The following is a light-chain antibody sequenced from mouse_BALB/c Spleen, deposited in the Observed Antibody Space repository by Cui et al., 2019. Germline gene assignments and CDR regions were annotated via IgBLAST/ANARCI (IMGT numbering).Light chain of an antibody. J-gene: IGKJ4*01. Sequence: DIQMTQSPSSFSASLGERVSLTFRASQDMGSSLNWLQQEPDRTIKRVIYATSSLDCGVPKRFSGSRSGSDYSLTISSLESEDFVDYYCLQYASSPFTFGSGTKLEIK. CDR2: ATS. CDR1: QDMGSS. CDR3: LQYASSPFT. V-gene: IGKV9-120*02.